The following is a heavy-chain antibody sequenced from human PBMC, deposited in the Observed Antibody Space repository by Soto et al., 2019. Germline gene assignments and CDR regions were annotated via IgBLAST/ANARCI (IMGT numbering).Heavy chain of an antibody. D-gene: IGHD4-17*01. CDR2: IYYSGST. J-gene: IGHJ4*02. CDR3: ARAYGDYVFDY. CDR1: GGSISSGGYS. Sequence: SETLSLTCAVSGGSISSGGYSWSWIRQPPGKGLEWIGYIYYSGSTNYNPSLKSRVTISVDTSKNQFSLKLSSVTAADTAVYYCARAYGDYVFDYWGQGTLVNVSS. V-gene: IGHV4-61*08.